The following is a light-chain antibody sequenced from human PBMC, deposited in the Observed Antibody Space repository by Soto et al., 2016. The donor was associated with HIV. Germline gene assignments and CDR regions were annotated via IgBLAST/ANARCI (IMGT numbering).Light chain of an antibody. Sequence: DIVMTQSAHSLAATPGEPAFISCRSSQNLQESNGLNYLDWYRQKPGQSPELLIYLAFRRASGVPDRFSGYGSVTDFTLKISRVEAEDVGVYYCMQTLQTPITFGGGTKVGIK. CDR2: LAF. V-gene: IGKV2-28*01. CDR1: QNLQESNGLNY. J-gene: IGKJ4*01. CDR3: MQTLQTPIT.